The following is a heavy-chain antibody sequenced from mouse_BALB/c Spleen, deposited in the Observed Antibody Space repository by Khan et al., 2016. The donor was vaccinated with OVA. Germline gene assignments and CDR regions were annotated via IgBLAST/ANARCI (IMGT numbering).Heavy chain of an antibody. V-gene: IGHV5-9*02. CDR2: ISSTGTYP. Sequence: EVQLVESGGGLVKPGGSLKLSCEVSGFAFNSYDMPWVRQTPEKRLEWVAIISSTGTYPYYPDSVKGRFTISRDTARNTLYLQMSSLQYEDTAFYYCTIPAWYGDPRFAYWGQGILVTVSA. D-gene: IGHD2-10*02. J-gene: IGHJ3*01. CDR1: GFAFNSYD. CDR3: TIPAWYGDPRFAY.